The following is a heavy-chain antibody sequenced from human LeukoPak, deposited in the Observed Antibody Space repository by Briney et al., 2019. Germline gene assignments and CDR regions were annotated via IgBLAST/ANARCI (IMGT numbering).Heavy chain of an antibody. CDR1: GVSVSNYY. J-gene: IGHJ4*02. V-gene: IGHV4-34*12. CDR2: VLRSGST. CDR3: ATYYDTSGYRFDY. D-gene: IGHD3-22*01. Sequence: SETLSLTCTVSGVSVSNYYWSWIRQPPGKGLEWIGEVLRSGSTNYNPSLKSRVTMSIDKSKNQFSLKVNSVTAADTAVYYCATYYDTSGYRFDYWGQGTLVTVSS.